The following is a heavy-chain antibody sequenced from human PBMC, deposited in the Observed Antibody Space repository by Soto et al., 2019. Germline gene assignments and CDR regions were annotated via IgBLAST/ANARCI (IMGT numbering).Heavy chain of an antibody. J-gene: IGHJ4*02. Sequence: VGSLRLSCAASGFTFSSYAMGWVRRAPGEGLEWVLAISGSGGSTYYAASVKGRFTISRENSKNTLYLQMNSLRAEDTAVYYCAQPPYYDILTGYSVSDYWGQGTLVTVSS. CDR3: AQPPYYDILTGYSVSDY. V-gene: IGHV3-23*01. CDR1: GFTFSSYA. CDR2: ISGSGGST. D-gene: IGHD3-9*01.